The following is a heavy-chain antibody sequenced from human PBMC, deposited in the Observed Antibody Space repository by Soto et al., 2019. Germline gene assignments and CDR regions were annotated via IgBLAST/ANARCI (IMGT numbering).Heavy chain of an antibody. CDR2: IYYSGST. CDR1: GGSVSSGSYN. D-gene: IGHD5-18*01. Sequence: DALSLTCTFSGGSVSSGSYNWNWIRQPPGKALEWIGYIYYSGSTNYNPSLKSRVTISVDTSKNQFSLKLSSVTAADTAVYYCARIAVDNYMVSWFHRWGQGTRVTV. CDR3: ARIAVDNYMVSWFHR. J-gene: IGHJ5*02. V-gene: IGHV4-61*01.